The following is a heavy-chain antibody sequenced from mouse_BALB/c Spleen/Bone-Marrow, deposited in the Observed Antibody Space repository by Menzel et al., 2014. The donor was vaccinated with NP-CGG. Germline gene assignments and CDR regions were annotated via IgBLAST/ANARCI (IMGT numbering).Heavy chain of an antibody. V-gene: IGHV1S22*01. D-gene: IGHD1-2*01. CDR1: GYTFTSYW. Sequence: LQQPGSELVRPGASVKLSCKASGYTFTSYWMHWVKQRPGQGLEWIGNIYPGSGSTNYDEKFKSKTTLTVDTSSSTAYMQRSSLTSEDSAVYYCTPRLRYWGQGTTLTVSS. CDR2: IYPGSGST. CDR3: TPRLRY. J-gene: IGHJ2*01.